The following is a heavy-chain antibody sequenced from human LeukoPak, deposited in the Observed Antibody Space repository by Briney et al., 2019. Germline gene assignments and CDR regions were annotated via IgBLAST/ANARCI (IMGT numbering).Heavy chain of an antibody. CDR1: GYTFTSYG. CDR3: ARDRCSGGSCYIPSGFDY. J-gene: IGHJ4*02. CDR2: ISAYNGNT. Sequence: ASVKVSCKASGYTFTSYGISWVRQAPGQGREWMGWISAYNGNTNYAQKLQGRVTMTTDTSTSTAYMELRSLRSDDTAVYYCARDRCSGGSCYIPSGFDYWGQGTLVTVSS. V-gene: IGHV1-18*04. D-gene: IGHD2-15*01.